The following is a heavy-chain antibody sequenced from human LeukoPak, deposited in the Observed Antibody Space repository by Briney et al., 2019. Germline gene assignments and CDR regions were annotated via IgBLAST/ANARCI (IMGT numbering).Heavy chain of an antibody. V-gene: IGHV1-2*02. J-gene: IGHJ4*02. D-gene: IGHD3-16*01. CDR2: INPNSGGT. Sequence: ASVKVSCKASGYTFTGFYMHWVRQAPGQGLEWMGWINPNSGGTNYAQKFQGRVTMTRDTSISTAYMELSRLRSDDTAVYYCARSTYPGGCFDYWGQGTLVTVSS. CDR3: ARSTYPGGCFDY. CDR1: GYTFTGFY.